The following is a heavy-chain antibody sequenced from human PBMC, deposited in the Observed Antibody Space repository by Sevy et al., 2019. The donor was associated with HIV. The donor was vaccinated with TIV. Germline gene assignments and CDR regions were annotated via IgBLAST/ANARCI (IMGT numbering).Heavy chain of an antibody. J-gene: IGHJ5*02. CDR2: IFHSGDS. V-gene: IGHV4-59*12. D-gene: IGHD3-3*02. Sequence: SETLSLTCSVSGASITSYYWSWIRQPPGKGLEWIGYIFHSGDSNYNPSLKSRDAMSVDTSKNQFSLRLASVSAADTAVYYCARDHLSQGLDPWGQGILVTVSS. CDR1: GASITSYY. CDR3: ARDHLSQGLDP.